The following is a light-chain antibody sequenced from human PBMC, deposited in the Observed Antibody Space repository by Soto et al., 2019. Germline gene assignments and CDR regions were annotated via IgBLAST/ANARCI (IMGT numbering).Light chain of an antibody. V-gene: IGKV1-27*01. CDR1: QGISNY. Sequence: DIQMTQSPSSLSASVGDRVTITCRASQGISNYLAWYQQKPGKVPKLLIYAASTLQSGVPSRFSGSGSETDFTLTISSLQPEDGATYYCQKYNSAPKTFGQGTKVEIK. CDR3: QKYNSAPKT. CDR2: AAS. J-gene: IGKJ1*01.